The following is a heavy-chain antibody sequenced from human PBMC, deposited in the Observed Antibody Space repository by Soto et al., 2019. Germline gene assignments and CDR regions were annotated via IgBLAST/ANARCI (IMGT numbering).Heavy chain of an antibody. CDR1: GGSMTSYY. Sequence: SETLSLTCTVSGGSMTSYYWSWIRQPPGKGLEWIGFIYYTGNTKYNASLNSRVTISVDTSKNLFSLKLNSVTAADTAVYYCARRIIALEIFDYWGQGTVVTVSS. J-gene: IGHJ4*02. CDR2: IYYTGNT. CDR3: ARRIIALEIFDY. V-gene: IGHV4-59*08. D-gene: IGHD3-10*01.